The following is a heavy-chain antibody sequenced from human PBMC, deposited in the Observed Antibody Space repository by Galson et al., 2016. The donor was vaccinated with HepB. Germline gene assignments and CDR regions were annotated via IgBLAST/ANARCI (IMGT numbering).Heavy chain of an antibody. D-gene: IGHD6-13*01. J-gene: IGHJ2*01. CDR3: ARNRYGNSWFSDFDV. CDR2: SDNSGST. Sequence: LSLTCTVSGVSISSTNYYWGWIRQPPGKGLEWIGSSDNSGSTYSNPSLRSRAAISVDTSKKQFSLRLRSVTAADTAVYYCARNRYGNSWFSDFDVWGRGTLLTVSS. V-gene: IGHV4-39*07. CDR1: GVSISSTNYY.